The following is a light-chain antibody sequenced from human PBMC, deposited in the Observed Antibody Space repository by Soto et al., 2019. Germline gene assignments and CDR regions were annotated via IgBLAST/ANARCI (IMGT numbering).Light chain of an antibody. J-gene: IGKJ1*01. CDR3: QQRSIWPWT. CDR2: DAS. V-gene: IGKV3-11*01. Sequence: EIVLTQSPATLSLSPGERATLSCRASQSVSSYLAWYQQKPGQAPRLLIYDASNRATGIPARFSGSGSGTDFTLTISSLEPEDFAVYYCQQRSIWPWTFGLGTKVDIK. CDR1: QSVSSY.